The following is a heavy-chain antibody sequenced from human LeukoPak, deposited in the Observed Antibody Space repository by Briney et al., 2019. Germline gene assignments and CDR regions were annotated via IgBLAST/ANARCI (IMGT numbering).Heavy chain of an antibody. CDR1: GFTLSSYA. Sequence: PGGSLSLSCAASGFTLSSYAMSWVRQAPRKGLEWVSGICGSGGSTYYADSVKGRFTISRDNSKNTLYLQMNSLRAEDTAVYYCAKASNLFDYWGQGTLVTVSS. J-gene: IGHJ4*02. CDR2: ICGSGGST. CDR3: AKASNLFDY. V-gene: IGHV3-23*01. D-gene: IGHD4-11*01.